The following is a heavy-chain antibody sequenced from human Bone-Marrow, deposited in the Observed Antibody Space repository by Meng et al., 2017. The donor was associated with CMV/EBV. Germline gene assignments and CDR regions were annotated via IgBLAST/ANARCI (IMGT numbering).Heavy chain of an antibody. CDR3: ACRTSSGDYADY. CDR2: ISYSGRT. J-gene: IGHJ4*02. V-gene: IGHV4-39*07. Sequence: SETLSLTCTVSGGSISSSGYSWGWIRQPPGKGLEWIGSISYSGRTSYNPSLKSRVTILLDTSRNHFSLKLNSVTAADTAIYFCACRTSSGDYADYWGQGTLVTVSS. CDR1: GGSISSSGYS. D-gene: IGHD6-6*01.